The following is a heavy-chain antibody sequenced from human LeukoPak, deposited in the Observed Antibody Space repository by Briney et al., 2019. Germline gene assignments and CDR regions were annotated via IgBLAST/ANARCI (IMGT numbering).Heavy chain of an antibody. V-gene: IGHV3-11*01. D-gene: IGHD6-6*01. Sequence: GGSLRLSCAASGFTFSDYYMSWIRQAPGKGLEWVSYISSSGSTIYYADSVKGRFTISRDNSKNTLYLQMNSLRAEDTAVYYCAKDLPYRPADYWGQGTLVIVSS. CDR3: AKDLPYRPADY. CDR2: ISSSGSTI. J-gene: IGHJ4*02. CDR1: GFTFSDYY.